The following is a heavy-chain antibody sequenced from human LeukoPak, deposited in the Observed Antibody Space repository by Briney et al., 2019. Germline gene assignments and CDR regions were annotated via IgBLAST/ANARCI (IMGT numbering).Heavy chain of an antibody. D-gene: IGHD3-9*01. V-gene: IGHV1-2*02. Sequence: VASVKVSCKASGYTFTGYYMHWVRQAPGQGLEWMGWINPNSGGTNYAQKLQGRVTMTTDTSTSTAYMELRSLRSDDTAVYYCARVLRYFDWSPSWFDPWGQGTLVTVSS. CDR1: GYTFTGYY. CDR3: ARVLRYFDWSPSWFDP. J-gene: IGHJ5*02. CDR2: INPNSGGT.